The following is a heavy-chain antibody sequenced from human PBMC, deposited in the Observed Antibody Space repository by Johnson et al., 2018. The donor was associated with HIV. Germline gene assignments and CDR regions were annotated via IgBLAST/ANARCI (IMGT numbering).Heavy chain of an antibody. V-gene: IGHV3-30*02. CDR2: IRYDGSNK. Sequence: VELLESGGGLVQPGGSLRLSCAASGFTFSSYAMSWVRQAPGKGLEWVAFIRYDGSNKYYADSVKGRFTISRDNSKNTLYLQMNSLRAEDTAVYYCARGHNGAFDIWGQGTMVSVSS. D-gene: IGHD2-8*01. CDR3: ARGHNGAFDI. CDR1: GFTFSSYA. J-gene: IGHJ3*02.